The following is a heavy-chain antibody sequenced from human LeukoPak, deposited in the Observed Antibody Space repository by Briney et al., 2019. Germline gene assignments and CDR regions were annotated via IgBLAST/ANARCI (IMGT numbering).Heavy chain of an antibody. Sequence: ASVKVSCKASGYTFTGYYMHWVRQAPGQGLEWMGRIIPILGIANYAQKFQGRVTITADKSTSTAYMELSSLRSEGTAVYYCARWSGDSRTRDFDYWGQGTLVTVSS. V-gene: IGHV1-69*02. D-gene: IGHD3-22*01. CDR2: IIPILGIA. J-gene: IGHJ4*02. CDR1: GYTFTGYY. CDR3: ARWSGDSRTRDFDY.